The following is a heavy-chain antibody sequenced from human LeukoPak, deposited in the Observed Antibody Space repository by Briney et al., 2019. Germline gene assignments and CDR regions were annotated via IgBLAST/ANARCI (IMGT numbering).Heavy chain of an antibody. D-gene: IGHD6-13*01. Sequence: PGGSLRLSCAASGLTFSSYSMNWVRQAPGKGLEWVSSISSSSSYIYYADSVKGRFTLSRDNAKNSLYLQMNSLRAEDTAVYYCARDSSSWYDGDFDYWGQGTLVTVSS. CDR2: ISSSSSYI. J-gene: IGHJ4*02. CDR1: GLTFSSYS. CDR3: ARDSSSWYDGDFDY. V-gene: IGHV3-21*01.